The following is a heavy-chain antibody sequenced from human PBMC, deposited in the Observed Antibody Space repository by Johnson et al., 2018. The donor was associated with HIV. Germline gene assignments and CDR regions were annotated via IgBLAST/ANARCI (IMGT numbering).Heavy chain of an antibody. CDR1: GFTFSSYA. CDR3: ARVSLAYSYGYDAFDI. Sequence: QVQLVESGGGVVQPGRSLRLSCAASGFTFSSYAMHWVRQAPGKGLDWVAVISYDGSDKDYADSVKGRFTISRDSSKNTLYLQMNSLRPKDTAVYFCARVSLAYSYGYDAFDIWGRGTMVTVSS. V-gene: IGHV3-30*04. CDR2: ISYDGSDK. J-gene: IGHJ3*02. D-gene: IGHD5-18*01.